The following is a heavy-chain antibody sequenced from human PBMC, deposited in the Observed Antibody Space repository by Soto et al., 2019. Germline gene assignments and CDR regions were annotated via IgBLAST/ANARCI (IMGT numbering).Heavy chain of an antibody. D-gene: IGHD3-9*01. CDR3: ARDRLANWFDP. CDR2: IYYSGST. Sequence: SETLSLTCAVSGGSISTYYWSWIRQPPGKGLEWIGYIYYSGSTNYNPSLKSRVTISLDTSKNQFSLKLSSVTAADTAVYYCARDRLANWFDPWGQGTLVTVSS. V-gene: IGHV4-59*01. J-gene: IGHJ5*02. CDR1: GGSISTYY.